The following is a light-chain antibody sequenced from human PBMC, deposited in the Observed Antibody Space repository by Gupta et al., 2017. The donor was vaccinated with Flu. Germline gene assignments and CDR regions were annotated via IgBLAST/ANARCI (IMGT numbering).Light chain of an antibody. J-gene: IGLJ1*01. CDR2: QDS. CDR3: QAWDSSNYV. V-gene: IGLV3-1*01. CDR1: KLGDKY. Sequence: SPGQTASITCSGDKLGDKYACWYQQKPGQSPVLVIYQDSKRPSGIPERFSGSNSGNTATLTISGTQAMDEADYYCQAWDSSNYVFGTGTKVTVL.